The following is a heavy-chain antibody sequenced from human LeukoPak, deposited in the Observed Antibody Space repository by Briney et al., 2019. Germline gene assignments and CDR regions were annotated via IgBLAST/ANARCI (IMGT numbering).Heavy chain of an antibody. CDR2: ISSSGSTI. CDR1: GFTFSSYE. CDR3: ARGDLIFDY. J-gene: IGHJ4*02. V-gene: IGHV3-48*03. Sequence: GGSLRLSCAASGFTFSSYEMNWVRQAPGKGLEWVSYISSSGSTIYYADSVKGRFTISRDNAKNSLYLQMNSLRAEDSAVYYCARGDLIFDYWGQGTLVTVSS.